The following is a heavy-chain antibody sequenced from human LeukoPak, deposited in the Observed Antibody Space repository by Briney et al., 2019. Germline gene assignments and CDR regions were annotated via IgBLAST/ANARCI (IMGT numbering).Heavy chain of an antibody. CDR2: IYHSGST. J-gene: IGHJ4*02. Sequence: SGTLSLTCAVSGGSITSGRWWTWVRQSPGKGLEWIGEIYHSGSTSYNPSLTGRVTISVDKSKSQFSLILTSVTAADTGVYYCARGLYSSGWNWGQGTLVTVSS. D-gene: IGHD6-19*01. CDR1: GGSITSGRW. CDR3: ARGLYSSGWN. V-gene: IGHV4-4*02.